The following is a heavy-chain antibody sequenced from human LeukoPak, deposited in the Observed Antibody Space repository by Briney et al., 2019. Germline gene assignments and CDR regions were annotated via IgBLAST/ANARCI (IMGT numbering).Heavy chain of an antibody. V-gene: IGHV4-30-4*08. J-gene: IGHJ6*03. CDR2: IYYSGST. CDR1: GGSISSGDYY. CDR3: ARFHTYCGGDCYSAGYMDV. D-gene: IGHD2-21*01. Sequence: SETLSLTCTVSGGSISSGDYYWSWIRQPPGKGLEWIGYIYYSGSTYYNPSLKSRVTISVDTSKNQFSLKLSSVAAADTAVYYCARFHTYCGGDCYSAGYMDVWGKGTTVTVSS.